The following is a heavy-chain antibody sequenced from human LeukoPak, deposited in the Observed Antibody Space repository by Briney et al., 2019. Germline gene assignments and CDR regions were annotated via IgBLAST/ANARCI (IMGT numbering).Heavy chain of an antibody. CDR3: ARGAPKEIQLWLRLRGVAFDI. Sequence: SETLSLTCAVYGGSFSGYYWSWIRQPPGKGLEWIGEINHSGSTNYNPSLKSRVTISVDTSKSQFSLKLNSVTAADTAVYYCARGAPKEIQLWLRLRGVAFDIWGQGTMVTVSS. D-gene: IGHD5-18*01. CDR2: INHSGST. CDR1: GGSFSGYY. J-gene: IGHJ3*02. V-gene: IGHV4-34*01.